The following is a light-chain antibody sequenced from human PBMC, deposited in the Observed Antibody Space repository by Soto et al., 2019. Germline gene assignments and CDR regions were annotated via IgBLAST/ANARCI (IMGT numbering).Light chain of an antibody. CDR1: QSVSRY. J-gene: IGKJ4*01. CDR3: QQRSNWPPVT. Sequence: EIALTQSPATLSLSPGERATLSCRASQSVSRYLAWYQQKPGQAPRLLIYDASSRATGIPARFSGSGSGTDFTLTISSLEPEDFGVYYCQQRSNWPPVTFGGGTKVDIK. V-gene: IGKV3-11*01. CDR2: DAS.